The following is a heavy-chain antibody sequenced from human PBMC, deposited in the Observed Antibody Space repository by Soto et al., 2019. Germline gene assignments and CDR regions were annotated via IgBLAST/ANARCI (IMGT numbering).Heavy chain of an antibody. J-gene: IGHJ5*02. V-gene: IGHV1-2*02. D-gene: IGHD6-19*01. CDR3: AREGGSEAVEVSSNWFDT. CDR2: TNSNGGDV. Sequence: QVQLVQSGAEVKKPGASVKVSCKASGYTFTDYYIHWVRQAPGQGLESMGWTNSNGGDVGSAQQFKGRLTVTTDPSITTVYMELTNLRSDDTAVYYCAREGGSEAVEVSSNWFDTWGQGTLVTVSS. CDR1: GYTFTDYY.